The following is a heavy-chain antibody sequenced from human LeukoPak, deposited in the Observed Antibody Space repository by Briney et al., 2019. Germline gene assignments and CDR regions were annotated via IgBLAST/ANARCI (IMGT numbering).Heavy chain of an antibody. CDR2: SHHNGHT. D-gene: IGHD6-6*01. CDR1: GSSISSDYY. Sequence: SETLSLTCAVSGSSISSDYYWSWIRPPPGKGLEWIGSSHHNGHTYYSPSLKSRATISVDTSKNQFSLRLSSVTAADTALYFCSRESSSSSDCWGQGTLVTVSS. V-gene: IGHV4-38-2*02. CDR3: SRESSSSSDC. J-gene: IGHJ4*02.